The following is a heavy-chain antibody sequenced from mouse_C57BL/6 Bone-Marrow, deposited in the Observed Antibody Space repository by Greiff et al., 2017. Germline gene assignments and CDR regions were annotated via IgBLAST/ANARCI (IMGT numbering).Heavy chain of an antibody. CDR3: AREYHWYFDV. V-gene: IGHV1-42*01. J-gene: IGHJ1*03. Sequence: VQLQQSGPELVKPGASVKISCKASGYSFTGYYMNWVKQSPEKSLEWIGEINPSTGGTTYNQKFKAKATLTVDKSSSTAYMQLKSLTSEDSAVYYCAREYHWYFDVWGTGTTVTVSS. CDR1: GYSFTGYY. CDR2: INPSTGGT. D-gene: IGHD5-2*01.